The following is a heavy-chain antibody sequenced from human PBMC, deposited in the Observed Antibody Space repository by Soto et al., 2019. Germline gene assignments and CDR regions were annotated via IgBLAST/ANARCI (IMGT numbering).Heavy chain of an antibody. D-gene: IGHD6-19*01. CDR2: ISSSSSYT. J-gene: IGHJ4*02. V-gene: IGHV3-11*06. CDR3: ARDLSSGWYYFDY. CDR1: GFTFSDYY. Sequence: GGSLRLSCAASGFTFSDYYMSWIRQAPGKGLEWVSYISSSSSYTNYADSVKGRFTISRDNAKNSLYLQMNSLRAEDTAVYYCARDLSSGWYYFDYWGQGTLVTVSS.